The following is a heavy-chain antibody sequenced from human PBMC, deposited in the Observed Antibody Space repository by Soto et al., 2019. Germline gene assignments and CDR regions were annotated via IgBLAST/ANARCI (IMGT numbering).Heavy chain of an antibody. CDR1: GFTFSSYA. CDR3: AKDLVGSNADYYDY. Sequence: GGSLRLSCAASGFTFSSYAMSWVRQAPGKGMEWVAAISGSGGSTYYAGSVKGRFTISRENSKNTLYLQMNSLRAEDAAVYYCAKDLVGSNADYYDYWGQGTLVTVSS. CDR2: ISGSGGST. D-gene: IGHD2-15*01. J-gene: IGHJ4*02. V-gene: IGHV3-23*01.